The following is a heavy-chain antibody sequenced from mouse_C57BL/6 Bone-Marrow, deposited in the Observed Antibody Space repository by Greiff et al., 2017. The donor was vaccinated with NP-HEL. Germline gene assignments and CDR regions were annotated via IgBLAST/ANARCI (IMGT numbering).Heavy chain of an antibody. V-gene: IGHV1-61*01. CDR3: ARGGYYGSSPYWYFDV. Sequence: VQLQQPGAELVRPGSSVKLSCKASGYTFTSYWMDWVKQRPGQGLEWIGNIYPSDSETHYNQKFKDKATLTVDKSSSTAYMQLSSLTSEDSAVYYCARGGYYGSSPYWYFDVWGTGTTVTVSS. CDR1: GYTFTSYW. J-gene: IGHJ1*03. D-gene: IGHD1-1*01. CDR2: IYPSDSET.